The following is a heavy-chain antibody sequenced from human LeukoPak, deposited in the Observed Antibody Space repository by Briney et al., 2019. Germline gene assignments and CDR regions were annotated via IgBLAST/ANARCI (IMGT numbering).Heavy chain of an antibody. Sequence: HPGRSLRLSCAASGFTFSSYAMHWVRQAPGKGLEWVAVISYDGSNKYYADSVKGRFTISRDNSKNTLYLQMNSLRAEDTAVYYCARDTLGYCSSTSCYTPHYYYYYYGMDVWGQGTTVTVSS. CDR3: ARDTLGYCSSTSCYTPHYYYYYYGMDV. D-gene: IGHD2-2*02. J-gene: IGHJ6*02. V-gene: IGHV3-30*04. CDR1: GFTFSSYA. CDR2: ISYDGSNK.